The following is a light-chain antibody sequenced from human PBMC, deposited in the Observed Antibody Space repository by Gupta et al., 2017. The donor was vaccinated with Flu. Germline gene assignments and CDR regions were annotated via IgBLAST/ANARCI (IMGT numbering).Light chain of an antibody. CDR2: AVS. CDR3: QQTYSAPST. CDR1: QTLGTF. V-gene: IGKV1-39*01. J-gene: IGKJ2*01. Sequence: DIVMTQSPSSLAASVGDRVIISCRASQTLGTFFNWYQQKPGKAPKLLIYAVSNLQSGVPSRFIGSGSGTDFTLTINRLQPEDFATYYCQQTYSAPSTFGQWT.